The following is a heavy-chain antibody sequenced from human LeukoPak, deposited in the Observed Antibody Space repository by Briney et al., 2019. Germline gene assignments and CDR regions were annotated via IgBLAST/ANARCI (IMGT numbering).Heavy chain of an antibody. Sequence: SETLSLTCTVSGGSISSYYWSWIRQPPGKGLEWIGYIYYSGSTNYNPSLKSRVTISVDTSKDQFSLKLSSVTAADTAVYYCARERYYYYMDVWGKGTTVTISS. J-gene: IGHJ6*03. CDR2: IYYSGST. V-gene: IGHV4-59*01. CDR1: GGSISSYY. CDR3: ARERYYYYMDV.